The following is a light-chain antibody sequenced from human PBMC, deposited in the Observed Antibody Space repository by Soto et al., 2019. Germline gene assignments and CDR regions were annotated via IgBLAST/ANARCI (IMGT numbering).Light chain of an antibody. Sequence: EVVLTQSPGTLSLSPGERATLSCRASQSVSGTSLAWYQQKPGQAPRLLIYDSSSRASGIPDRFSGSGSETEFSLTITRLEPDDFAVYYCQDYGSSRTFGQGPKVEIK. J-gene: IGKJ1*01. V-gene: IGKV3-20*01. CDR3: QDYGSSRT. CDR2: DSS. CDR1: QSVSGTS.